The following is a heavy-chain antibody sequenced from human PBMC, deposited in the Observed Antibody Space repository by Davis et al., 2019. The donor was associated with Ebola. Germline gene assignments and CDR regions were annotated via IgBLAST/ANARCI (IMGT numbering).Heavy chain of an antibody. CDR2: VRGSDDTT. CDR3: AKDPDYPLADV. D-gene: IGHD4-11*01. CDR1: GFTFTYYA. J-gene: IGHJ6*04. V-gene: IGHV3-23*01. Sequence: GESLKISCAASGFTFTYYAMTWVRQAPGKGLEWVADVRGSDDTTYSTDSVKGRFTISRDNSKNTLYLQMNSLRAEDTAVYYCAKDPDYPLADVWGKGTTVTVSS.